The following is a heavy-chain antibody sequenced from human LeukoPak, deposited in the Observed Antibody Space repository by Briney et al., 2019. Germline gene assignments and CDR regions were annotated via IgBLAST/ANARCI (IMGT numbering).Heavy chain of an antibody. J-gene: IGHJ4*02. CDR1: GFTFSSYS. V-gene: IGHV3-48*04. D-gene: IGHD6-13*01. Sequence: PGGSLRLSCAASGFTFSSYSMNWVRQAPGKGLEWVSYISSSSSSTIYYADSVKGRFTISRNNAKNSLYLQMNSLRAEDTAVYYCARAGSSSWYEVGSDYWGQGTLVTVSS. CDR3: ARAGSSSWYEVGSDY. CDR2: ISSSSSSTI.